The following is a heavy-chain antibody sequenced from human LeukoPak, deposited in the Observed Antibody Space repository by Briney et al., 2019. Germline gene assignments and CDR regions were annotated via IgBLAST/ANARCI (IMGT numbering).Heavy chain of an antibody. CDR2: INHSGST. J-gene: IGHJ4*02. Sequence: SETLSLTCAVYGGSFSGYYWSWIRQPPGKGLEWIGEINHSGSTNYNPSLKSRVTKSVDTSKNQFSLKLSSVTAADTAVYYCASVRIVGATRYFDYWGQGTLVTVSS. V-gene: IGHV4-34*01. CDR3: ASVRIVGATRYFDY. D-gene: IGHD1-26*01. CDR1: GGSFSGYY.